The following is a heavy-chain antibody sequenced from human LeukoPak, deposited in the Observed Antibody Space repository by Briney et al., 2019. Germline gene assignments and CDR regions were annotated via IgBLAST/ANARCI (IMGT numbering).Heavy chain of an antibody. CDR1: GGSISRYY. CDR3: ARTGIWSGYYTFDY. CDR2: IYYTGTT. Sequence: SETLSLTCTVSGGSISRYYWSWIRQPPGEGLEWFGYIYYTGTTNYNPSLKNRVTMSVDTSKNQFSLKLSSVTTADTAVYYCARTGIWSGYYTFDYWGQGSLVTVSS. V-gene: IGHV4-59*01. J-gene: IGHJ4*02. D-gene: IGHD3-3*01.